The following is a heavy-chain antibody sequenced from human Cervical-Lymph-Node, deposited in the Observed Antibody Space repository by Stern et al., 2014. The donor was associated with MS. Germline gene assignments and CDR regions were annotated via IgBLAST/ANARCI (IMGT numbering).Heavy chain of an antibody. CDR2: IYHSGNT. CDR1: GGSISNYY. V-gene: IGHV4-59*12. J-gene: IGHJ4*02. CDR3: ARDGRYDFWSFDY. D-gene: IGHD3-3*01. Sequence: QVQLQESGPGLVKPSETLSLTCTVSGGSISNYYWSWIRQPPGKELEWIGYIYHSGNTNYNPSLKRRGTISIDKSKNPFSLKLTSVTAADTAVYYCARDGRYDFWSFDYWGQGTLVTVSS.